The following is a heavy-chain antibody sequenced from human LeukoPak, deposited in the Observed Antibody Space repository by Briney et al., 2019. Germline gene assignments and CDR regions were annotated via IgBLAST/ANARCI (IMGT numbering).Heavy chain of an antibody. CDR2: INPNSGGT. D-gene: IGHD4-11*01. CDR3: ARGSVRTTVTTGGDY. V-gene: IGHV1-2*02. Sequence: ASVKVSCKASGYTFTGYYMHWVRQAPAQGLVWMGWINPNSGGTNYAQKFQGRVTMTRDTSISTAYMELSRLRSDDTAVYYCARGSVRTTVTTGGDYWGQGTLVTVSS. CDR1: GYTFTGYY. J-gene: IGHJ4*02.